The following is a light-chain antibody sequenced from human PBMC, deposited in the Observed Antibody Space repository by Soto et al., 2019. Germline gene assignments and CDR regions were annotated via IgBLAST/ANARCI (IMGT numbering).Light chain of an antibody. J-gene: IGKJ3*01. CDR2: DAS. CDR3: QQYNSYSS. Sequence: DIQMTQSPSTLSASVGDRVTITCRASQSISSWLAWYQQKPGKAPKLLIYDASSLESGVPSRFSGSGSGTEFTLTLSSLQPDDFATYYCQQYNSYSSFGPGTKVDIK. CDR1: QSISSW. V-gene: IGKV1-5*01.